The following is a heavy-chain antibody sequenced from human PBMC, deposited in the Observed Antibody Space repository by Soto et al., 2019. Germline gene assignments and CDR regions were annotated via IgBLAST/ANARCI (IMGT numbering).Heavy chain of an antibody. CDR1: CGSVISGSYY. CDR2: VYYSGST. D-gene: IGHD2-2*01. J-gene: IGHJ6*02. CDR3: ARFRRSAVGYCSSTSCYYYYYGMDV. V-gene: IGHV4-61*01. Sequence: PSETLSLTCTFSCGSVISGSYYWSWIRQPPGKGLEWIGYVYYSGSTNYNPSLKSRVTISVDTSKNQFSLKLSSVTAADTAVYYCARFRRSAVGYCSSTSCYYYYYGMDVWGQGTTVTVSS.